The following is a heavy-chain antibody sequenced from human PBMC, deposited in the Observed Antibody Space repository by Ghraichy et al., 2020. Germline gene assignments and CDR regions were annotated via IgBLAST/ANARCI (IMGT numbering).Heavy chain of an antibody. Sequence: LRLSCTVSGGSISSGGYYWSWIRQHPGKGLEWIGYIYYSGSTYYNPSLKSRVTILVDTSKNQFSLKLSSVTAADTAVYYCASGVDTAMVFDYWGQGTLVTVSS. D-gene: IGHD5-18*01. CDR2: IYYSGST. V-gene: IGHV4-31*03. CDR3: ASGVDTAMVFDY. J-gene: IGHJ4*02. CDR1: GGSISSGGYY.